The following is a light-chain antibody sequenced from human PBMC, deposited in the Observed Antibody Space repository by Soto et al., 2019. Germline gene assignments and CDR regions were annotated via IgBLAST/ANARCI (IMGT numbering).Light chain of an antibody. Sequence: DIVMTQSADSLAVSLVERATINCKSSQSIFYSSNNKNYLTWYQQKPGQPPKLLIYWASTRESGVPDRFSGSGSGTDFTLTISSLQAEDVAVYYCQQYYSTPWTLGQGTKVDIK. V-gene: IGKV4-1*01. CDR3: QQYYSTPWT. CDR1: QSIFYSSNNKNY. J-gene: IGKJ1*01. CDR2: WAS.